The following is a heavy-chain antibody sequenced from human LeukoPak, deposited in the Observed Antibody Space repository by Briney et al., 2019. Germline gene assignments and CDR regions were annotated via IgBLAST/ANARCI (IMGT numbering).Heavy chain of an antibody. D-gene: IGHD2-15*01. CDR1: GFTFSNYW. CDR2: INSDGSST. J-gene: IGHJ6*03. V-gene: IGHV3-74*01. CDR3: ARSSGGPYYYYYYMDV. Sequence: GGSLRLSCAASGFTFSNYWMHWVRQAPGKGLVWVSRINSDGSSTSYADSVKGRLTISRDNAKNTLYLQMSSLRAEDTAVYYCARSSGGPYYYYYYMDVWGKGTTVTISS.